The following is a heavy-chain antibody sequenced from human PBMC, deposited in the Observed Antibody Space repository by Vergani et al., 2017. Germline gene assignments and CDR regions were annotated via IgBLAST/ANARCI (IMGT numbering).Heavy chain of an antibody. V-gene: IGHV3-9*01. D-gene: IGHD5-12*01. CDR3: TKGSVYYHDSAGHGYDPYTGFDL. CDR1: GITFLKFG. J-gene: IGHJ3*01. CDR2: ISWNSGAV. Sequence: EVDLVESGGGLAQPGGSLRLSCEASGITFLKFGMPWVRPGPGKGLEWVSGISWNSGAVDYADSVRGRFTISRDNAKNSLFLEMNSLRFEDTAVYFCTKGSVYYHDSAGHGYDPYTGFDLWGQGTLVTVSS.